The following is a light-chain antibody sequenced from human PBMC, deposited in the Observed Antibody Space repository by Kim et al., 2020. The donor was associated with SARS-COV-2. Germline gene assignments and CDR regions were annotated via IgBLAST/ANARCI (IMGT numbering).Light chain of an antibody. CDR2: KAS. Sequence: ASVGDRVTITCRASQSISSWLAGYQQKPGKAPKLLIYKASSLESGVPSRFSGSGSGTEFTLTISSLQPDDFATYYCQQYNSYSQPFGQGTKVDIK. J-gene: IGKJ1*01. V-gene: IGKV1-5*03. CDR1: QSISSW. CDR3: QQYNSYSQP.